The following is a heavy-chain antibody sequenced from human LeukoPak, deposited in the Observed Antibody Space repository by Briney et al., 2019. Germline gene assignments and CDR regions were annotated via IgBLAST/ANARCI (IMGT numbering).Heavy chain of an antibody. CDR2: IKQDGSEK. Sequence: GGSLRLSCAASGFTFSSYWMSWVRQAPGKGLEWVANIKQDGSEKYYVDSVKGRFTISRDNAKNSLYLQMNSLRAEDTALYYCAKGRTAVAGTLSDYWGQGTLVTVSS. CDR1: GFTFSSYW. D-gene: IGHD6-19*01. V-gene: IGHV3-7*03. CDR3: AKGRTAVAGTLSDY. J-gene: IGHJ4*02.